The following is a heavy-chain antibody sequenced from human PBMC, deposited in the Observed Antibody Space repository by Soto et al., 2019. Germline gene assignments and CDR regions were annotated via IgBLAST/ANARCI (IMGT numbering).Heavy chain of an antibody. J-gene: IGHJ4*02. D-gene: IGHD3-22*01. CDR2: IWYDGSNK. Sequence: GGSLRLSCAASGFTFSSYGMHWVRQAPGKGLEWVAVIWYDGSNKYYADSVKGRFTISRDNSKNTLYLQMNSLRAEDTAVYYFAREMAYYYDSSGYYYFDYWGQGTLVTVSS. CDR3: AREMAYYYDSSGYYYFDY. V-gene: IGHV3-33*01. CDR1: GFTFSSYG.